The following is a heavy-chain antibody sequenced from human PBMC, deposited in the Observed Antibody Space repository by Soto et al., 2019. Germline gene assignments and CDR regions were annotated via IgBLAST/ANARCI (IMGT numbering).Heavy chain of an antibody. D-gene: IGHD4-17*01. Sequence: QVQLVQSGAEVKKPGSSVKVSCKASGGTFSSYTISWVRQAPGQGLEWMGRIIPILGIANYAQKFQGRVTITAYKSTSTAYMELSSLRSEDTAVYYCARDGSYDDGGEAYFQHWGQGTLVTVSS. CDR3: ARDGSYDDGGEAYFQH. CDR1: GGTFSSYT. J-gene: IGHJ1*01. V-gene: IGHV1-69*08. CDR2: IIPILGIA.